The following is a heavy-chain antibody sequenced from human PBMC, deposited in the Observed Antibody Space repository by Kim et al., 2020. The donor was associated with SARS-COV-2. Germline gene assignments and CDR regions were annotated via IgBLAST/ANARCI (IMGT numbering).Heavy chain of an antibody. Sequence: ASVKVSCKASGYTFTSYGISWVRQAPGQGLEWMGWISAYNGNTNYAQKLQGRVTMTTDTSTSTAYMELRSLRSDDTAVYYCARDGPKAMVRGVINWFDPWGQGTLVTVSS. CDR1: GYTFTSYG. CDR2: ISAYNGNT. D-gene: IGHD3-10*01. V-gene: IGHV1-18*01. J-gene: IGHJ5*02. CDR3: ARDGPKAMVRGVINWFDP.